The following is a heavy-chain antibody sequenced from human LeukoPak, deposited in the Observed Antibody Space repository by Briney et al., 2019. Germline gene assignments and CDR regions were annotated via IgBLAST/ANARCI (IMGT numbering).Heavy chain of an antibody. V-gene: IGHV5-51*01. Sequence: GESLKISCNGSGYSFTSYWIGWVRQMPGKGLEWMGIIYPGDSDTRYSPSFQGQVTISADKSISTAYLQWSSLKASDTAMYYCARLKGDYGDYLGFDYWGQGTLVTVSS. D-gene: IGHD4-17*01. CDR2: IYPGDSDT. J-gene: IGHJ4*02. CDR3: ARLKGDYGDYLGFDY. CDR1: GYSFTSYW.